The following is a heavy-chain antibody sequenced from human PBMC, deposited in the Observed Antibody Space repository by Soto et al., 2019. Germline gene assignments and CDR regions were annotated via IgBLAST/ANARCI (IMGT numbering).Heavy chain of an antibody. CDR2: IDPSDSYT. CDR1: GYSFTSYW. V-gene: IGHV5-10-1*01. CDR3: ARLNRTDHYYDYGMDG. Sequence: PGESLQISCKGSGYSFTSYWISCVRQMPGKGLEWIGMIDPSDSYTNYSPSFQGHVTISADKSISTAYLQWSSLKASDTAMYYCARLNRTDHYYDYGMDGWGKGTKVTVSS. J-gene: IGHJ6*04.